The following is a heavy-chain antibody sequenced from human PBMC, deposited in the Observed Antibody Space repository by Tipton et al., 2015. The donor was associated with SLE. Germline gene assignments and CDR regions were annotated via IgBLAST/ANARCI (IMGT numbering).Heavy chain of an antibody. D-gene: IGHD6-6*01. J-gene: IGHJ2*01. Sequence: TLSLTCTVSGGSISSYYWSWIRQPPGKGLEWIGDIYYSGSTNYNPSLKSRVTISVDTSKNQFSLKLSSVTAADTAVYYCARDPAPHSSPSEYFDLWGRGALLTVSS. CDR3: ARDPAPHSSPSEYFDL. V-gene: IGHV4-59*01. CDR1: GGSISSYY. CDR2: IYYSGST.